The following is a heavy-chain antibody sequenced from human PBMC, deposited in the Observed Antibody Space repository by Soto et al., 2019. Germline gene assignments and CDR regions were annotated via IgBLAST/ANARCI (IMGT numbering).Heavy chain of an antibody. CDR1: GLTFSRYA. V-gene: IGHV3-23*01. Sequence: VQVLESGGGLVQPGGSLRLSCAAPGLTFSRYAMSLVRQAPGKALEWVSTISGGGSTYYADSVKGRFTISRDNSKNTLYLQMNSLRAEDTAVYYCAKEGEYSSRISYFDDRGQGTLVTVSS. CDR2: ISGGGST. CDR3: AKEGEYSSRISYFDD. J-gene: IGHJ4*02. D-gene: IGHD6-13*01.